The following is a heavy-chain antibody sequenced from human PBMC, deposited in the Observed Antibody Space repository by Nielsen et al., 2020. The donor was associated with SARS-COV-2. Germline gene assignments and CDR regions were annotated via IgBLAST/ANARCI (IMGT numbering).Heavy chain of an antibody. D-gene: IGHD6-19*01. CDR3: AKDGKPYSSGLSWFDS. Sequence: GESLKISCAASGFTFSDYYMSWIRQAPGKGLEWVSYISSSRSYTNYADSVKGRFTISRDNAKNSLYLQMNSLRAEDTAVYYCAKDGKPYSSGLSWFDSWGQGTLVTVSS. CDR1: GFTFSDYY. CDR2: ISSSRSYT. J-gene: IGHJ5*01. V-gene: IGHV3-11*05.